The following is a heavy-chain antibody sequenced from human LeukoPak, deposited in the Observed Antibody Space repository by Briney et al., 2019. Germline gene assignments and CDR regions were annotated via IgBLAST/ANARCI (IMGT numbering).Heavy chain of an antibody. Sequence: GGSLRLSCAASGFTLTNYAMSWVRQAPGKGLEWVSGISGSGGSTNYADSVKGRFTISRDNSKNTLYLQMNSLRPEDTGVYYCAKGRYDYGSGSYLSDYWGQGTLVTVSS. J-gene: IGHJ4*02. CDR1: GFTLTNYA. CDR3: AKGRYDYGSGSYLSDY. D-gene: IGHD3-10*01. CDR2: ISGSGGST. V-gene: IGHV3-23*01.